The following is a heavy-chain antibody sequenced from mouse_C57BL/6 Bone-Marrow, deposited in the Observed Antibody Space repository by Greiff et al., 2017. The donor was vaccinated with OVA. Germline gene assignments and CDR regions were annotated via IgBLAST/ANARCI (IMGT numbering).Heavy chain of an antibody. CDR3: ARSYYYFDY. Sequence: DVQLVESGGDLVKPGGSLKLSCAASGFTFSSYGMSWVRQTPDKRLEWVATISSGGSYTYYPDSVKGRFTISRDNAKNTLYLQMSSLKSEDTAMYYCARSYYYFDYWGQGTTLTVSS. CDR1: GFTFSSYG. J-gene: IGHJ2*01. CDR2: ISSGGSYT. V-gene: IGHV5-6*01. D-gene: IGHD6-5*01.